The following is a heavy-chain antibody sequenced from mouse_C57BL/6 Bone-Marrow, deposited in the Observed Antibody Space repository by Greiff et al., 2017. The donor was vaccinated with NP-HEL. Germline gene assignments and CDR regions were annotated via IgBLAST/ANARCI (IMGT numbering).Heavy chain of an antibody. CDR1: GYTFTDYY. D-gene: IGHD2-5*01. J-gene: IGHJ1*03. CDR3: ARDSYSNYYWYFDV. Sequence: EVKLQQSGPELVKPGASVKISCKASGYTFTDYYMNWVKQSHGKSLEWIGDINPNNGGTSYNQKFKGKATLTVDKSSSTAYMELRSLTSEDSAVYYCARDSYSNYYWYFDVWGTGTTVTVSS. CDR2: INPNNGGT. V-gene: IGHV1-26*01.